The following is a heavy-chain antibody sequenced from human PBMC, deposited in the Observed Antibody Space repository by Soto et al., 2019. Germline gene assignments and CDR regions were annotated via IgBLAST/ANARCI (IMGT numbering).Heavy chain of an antibody. CDR1: GFTFSSYD. CDR3: ARGTLGYYFDY. CDR2: IGTAGDT. J-gene: IGHJ4*02. Sequence: EVQLVESGGGLVQPGGSLRLSCAASGFTFSSYDMHWVRQATGKGLEWVSAIGTAGDTYYPGSVKGRFTISRENAKNSLYLQMTSLRAGDTAVYYCARGTLGYYFDYCGQGTLVTVSS. V-gene: IGHV3-13*04. D-gene: IGHD3-16*01.